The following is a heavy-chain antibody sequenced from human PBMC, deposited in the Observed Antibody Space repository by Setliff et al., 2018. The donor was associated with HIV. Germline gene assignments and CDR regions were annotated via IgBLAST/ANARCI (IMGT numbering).Heavy chain of an antibody. D-gene: IGHD2-2*01. J-gene: IGHJ4*02. CDR1: GYTFTGYY. CDR3: ARSQGIVPAAPLWY. V-gene: IGHV1-2*04. Sequence: GASVKVSCKASGYTFTGYYMHWVRQAPGQGLEWMGWINPNSGGTNYAQKFQGWVTMTRDTSISTAYMELSRLRSDDTAVYYCARSQGIVPAAPLWYWGQGTQVTVSS. CDR2: INPNSGGT.